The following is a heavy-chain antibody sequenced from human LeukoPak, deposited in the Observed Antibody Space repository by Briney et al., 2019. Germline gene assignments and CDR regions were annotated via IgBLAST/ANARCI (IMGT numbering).Heavy chain of an antibody. D-gene: IGHD2-21*02. V-gene: IGHV1-69*05. Sequence: SVTVSCKASGGTFSSYAISWVRQAPGQGLEWMGGIIPIFGTANYAQKFQGRVTIATDESTITAYMELSSLRSEDTAVYYCARDAQYCGGDCYFWNWFDHWGQGTLVTVSS. CDR1: GGTFSSYA. CDR3: ARDAQYCGGDCYFWNWFDH. CDR2: IIPIFGTA. J-gene: IGHJ5*02.